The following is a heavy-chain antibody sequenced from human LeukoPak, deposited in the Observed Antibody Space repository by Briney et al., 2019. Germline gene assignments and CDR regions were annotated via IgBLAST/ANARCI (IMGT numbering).Heavy chain of an antibody. CDR3: ATETNGRHYDY. Sequence: GRSLRLSCTASGLTFSTSGFNWVRQAPGKGLEWVASIGPTGSDRYHADSIKGRFTISRDNANYFLYLQMNSLRAEDTAVYYCATETNGRHYDYWGQGTLLTVSS. V-gene: IGHV3-21*06. D-gene: IGHD1-14*01. J-gene: IGHJ4*02. CDR2: IGPTGSDR. CDR1: GLTFSTSG.